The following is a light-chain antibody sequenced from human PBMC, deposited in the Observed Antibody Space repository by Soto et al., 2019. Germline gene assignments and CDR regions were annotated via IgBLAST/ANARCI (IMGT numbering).Light chain of an antibody. CDR1: QSVSSY. J-gene: IGKJ2*01. CDR3: QQRSNWNT. CDR2: DAS. Sequence: EIVLTQSPATLSLSPGERATLSCRASQSVSSYLAWYQQKPGQAPRLLIYDASNRATGIPARFSGSGSGTDFPLTISSLDPEDFAVYYCQQRSNWNTFGQGTKLEIK. V-gene: IGKV3-11*01.